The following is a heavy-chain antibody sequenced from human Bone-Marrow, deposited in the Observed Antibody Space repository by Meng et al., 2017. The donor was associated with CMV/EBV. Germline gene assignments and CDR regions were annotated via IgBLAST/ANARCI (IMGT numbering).Heavy chain of an antibody. CDR3: ARIGGEGEWRYMDFYY. Sequence: GESLKISCAASGFTFSTYWMSWVRQAPGKGLEWVANINQDGSEKYYVDSVKGRFTISRDNAKNSWYLQMNSLRAEDTAVYYCARIGGEGEWRYMDFYYWGQGTLVAVSS. V-gene: IGHV3-7*01. D-gene: IGHD2-15*01. CDR1: GFTFSTYW. J-gene: IGHJ4*02. CDR2: INQDGSEK.